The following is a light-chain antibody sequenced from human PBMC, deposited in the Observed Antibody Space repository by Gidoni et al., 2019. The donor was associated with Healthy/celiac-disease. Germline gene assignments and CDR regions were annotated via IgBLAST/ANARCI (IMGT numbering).Light chain of an antibody. CDR2: LGS. J-gene: IGKJ1*01. V-gene: IGKV2-28*01. CDR3: MQALQTPA. Sequence: DIVMTQSPLSLPVIPEPASISCRSSQSLLHSNGYNYLDWYLQKPGQSPQLLIYLGSNRASGVPDRFSGSGSGTDFTLKISRVEAEDVGVYYCMQALQTPAFGQGTKVEIK. CDR1: QSLLHSNGYNY.